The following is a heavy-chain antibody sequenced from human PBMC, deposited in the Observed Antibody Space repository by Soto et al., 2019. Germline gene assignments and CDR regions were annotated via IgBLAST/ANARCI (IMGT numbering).Heavy chain of an antibody. J-gene: IGHJ5*02. V-gene: IGHV3-48*03. CDR1: GFTFRSHE. CDR2: ISSSGTSI. CDR3: ARSVPAVP. Sequence: GGALRLSCAASGFTFRSHEMNWVRQARGKGLEWVSYISSSGTSIPYADSVKGRFSISRYNAKDSLYLRMTSVGAADTAVYCCARSVPAVPWGQGTLVTVAS.